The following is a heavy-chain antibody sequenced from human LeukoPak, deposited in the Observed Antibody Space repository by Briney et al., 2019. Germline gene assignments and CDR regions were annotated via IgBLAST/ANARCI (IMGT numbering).Heavy chain of an antibody. CDR3: ARFRAGATYYYYYMDV. J-gene: IGHJ6*03. CDR2: INPNSGGT. Sequence: ASVKVSCKASGYTFTGYYMHWVRQAPGQGLEWMGWINPNSGGTNYAQKFQGRVTMTRDTSISTAYMELSRLRSDDTAAYYCARFRAGATYYYYYMDVWGRGTTVTVSS. CDR1: GYTFTGYY. D-gene: IGHD1-26*01. V-gene: IGHV1-2*02.